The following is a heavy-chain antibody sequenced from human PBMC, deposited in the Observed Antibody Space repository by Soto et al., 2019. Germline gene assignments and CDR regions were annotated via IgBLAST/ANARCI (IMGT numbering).Heavy chain of an antibody. CDR1: GFTFSSYG. Sequence: GGSLRLSCAASGFTFSSYGMHWVRQAPGKGLEWVAVISYDGNNKYYADSVKGRFTISRDNSKNTLYLQMNSLRAEDTAVYYCAKDLKWTQLRSPVDYWGQGTLVTVSS. CDR2: ISYDGNNK. J-gene: IGHJ4*02. D-gene: IGHD5-18*01. V-gene: IGHV3-30*18. CDR3: AKDLKWTQLRSPVDY.